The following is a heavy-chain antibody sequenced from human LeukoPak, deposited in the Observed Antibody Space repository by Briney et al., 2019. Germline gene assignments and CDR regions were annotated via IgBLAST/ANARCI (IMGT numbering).Heavy chain of an antibody. J-gene: IGHJ4*02. CDR3: ARDKDSSGYNDY. CDR2: ISSSSSFI. CDR1: GFTFSSCS. V-gene: IGHV3-21*01. D-gene: IGHD3-22*01. Sequence: PGGSLRLSCAASGFTFSSCSMNWVRQAPGKGLEWVSSISSSSSFIDYADSLKGRFSISRDNDKNSLYLQMHSLRVEDTAVYYCARDKDSSGYNDYWGQGTLVTVSS.